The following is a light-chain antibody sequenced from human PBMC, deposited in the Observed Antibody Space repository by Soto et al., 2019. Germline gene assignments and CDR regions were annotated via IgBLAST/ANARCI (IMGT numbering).Light chain of an antibody. J-gene: IGLJ1*01. V-gene: IGLV1-40*01. CDR1: SSNIGAGYD. Sequence: QSVLTQPPSVSGAPGQGVTISCTGSSSNIGAGYDVHWYQQLPGTAPKLLIYGNSNRPSGVPDRFPGSKSGTSASLPITRLQAEDEADYYCQSYDRSLSGSVFGTGTKVXVL. CDR3: QSYDRSLSGSV. CDR2: GNS.